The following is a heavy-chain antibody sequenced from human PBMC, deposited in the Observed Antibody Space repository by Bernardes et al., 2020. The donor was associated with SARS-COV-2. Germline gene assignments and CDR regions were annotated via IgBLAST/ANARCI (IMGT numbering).Heavy chain of an antibody. CDR3: ARPFTGGIGGAFDI. V-gene: IGHV5-51*01. D-gene: IGHD3-16*01. CDR1: EYTFTNYF. CDR2: ISPSDSHS. Sequence: GESLKISCQGSEYTFTNYFIGWVRQVPGAGLEWMGVISPSDSHSKYSPSFRGQVTFSADKSTNTAYLQWSSLKASDTAIYYCARPFTGGIGGAFDIWGQGTMVTVSS. J-gene: IGHJ3*02.